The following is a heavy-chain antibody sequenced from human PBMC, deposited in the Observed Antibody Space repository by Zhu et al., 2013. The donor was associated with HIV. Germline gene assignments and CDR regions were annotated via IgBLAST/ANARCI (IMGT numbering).Heavy chain of an antibody. CDR1: GGTFSSYA. CDR3: ARASDSSSSNIYYYYGMDV. CDR2: IIPIFGTA. Sequence: QVQLVQSGAEVKKPGSSVKVSCKASGGTFSSYAISWVRQAPGQGLEWMGGIIPIFGTANYAQKFQGRVTITADKSTSTAYMELSSLRSEDTAVYYCARASDSSSSNIYYYYGMDVWGQGTTVTVSS. V-gene: IGHV1-69*06. J-gene: IGHJ6*02. D-gene: IGHD6-6*01.